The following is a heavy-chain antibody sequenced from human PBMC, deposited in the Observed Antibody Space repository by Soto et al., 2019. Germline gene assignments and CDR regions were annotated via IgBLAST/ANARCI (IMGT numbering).Heavy chain of an antibody. V-gene: IGHV3-23*01. J-gene: IGHJ5*02. D-gene: IGHD6-13*01. CDR2: ISGSGGST. Sequence: LRLSCSASGFTFSSYAMSWVRQAPGKGLEWVSAISGSGGSTYYADSVKGRFTISRDNSKNTLYLQMNSLRAEDTAVYYCAKDSYSSISDWFDPWGQGTLVTSPQ. CDR1: GFTFSSYA. CDR3: AKDSYSSISDWFDP.